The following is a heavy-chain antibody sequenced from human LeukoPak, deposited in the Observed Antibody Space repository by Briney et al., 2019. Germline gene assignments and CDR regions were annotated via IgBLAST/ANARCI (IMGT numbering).Heavy chain of an antibody. CDR1: GYTFTSYD. J-gene: IGHJ5*02. V-gene: IGHV1-8*01. Sequence: ASVKVSCKASGYTFTSYDINWVRQATGQGLEWMGWRNPNSGNTGYAQKFQGRVTMTRNTSISTAYMELSSLRSEDTAVYYCARNPTVTTRRPRTSWFDPWGQGTLVTVSS. CDR2: RNPNSGNT. CDR3: ARNPTVTTRRPRTSWFDP. D-gene: IGHD4-17*01.